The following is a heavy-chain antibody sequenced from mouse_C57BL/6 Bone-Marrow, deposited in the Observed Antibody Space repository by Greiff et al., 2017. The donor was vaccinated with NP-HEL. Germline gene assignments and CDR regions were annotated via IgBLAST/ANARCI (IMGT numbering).Heavy chain of an antibody. J-gene: IGHJ2*01. CDR2: INYDGSST. CDR1: GFTFSDYY. Sequence: EVKVVESEGGLVQPGSSMKLSCTASGFTFSDYYMAWVRQVPEKGLEWVANINYDGSSTYYLDSLKSRFIISRDNAKNILYLQMSSLKSEDTATYYCARGRDYYFDYGGQGTTLTVSS. V-gene: IGHV5-16*01. CDR3: ARGRDYYFDY.